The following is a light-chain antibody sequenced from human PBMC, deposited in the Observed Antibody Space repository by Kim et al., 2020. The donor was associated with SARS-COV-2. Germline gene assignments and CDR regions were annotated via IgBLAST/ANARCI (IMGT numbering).Light chain of an antibody. CDR1: SSDVGGYSY. Sequence: QSALTQPASVSGSPGQSITISCTGTSSDVGGYSYVSWYQQHPGKAPKLMIYDVNKRPSGVSNRFSGSKSGNTASLTISGLQAEDETDYFCSSYTSNSTWVFGGGTQLTVL. J-gene: IGLJ3*02. CDR2: DVN. V-gene: IGLV2-14*03. CDR3: SSYTSNSTWV.